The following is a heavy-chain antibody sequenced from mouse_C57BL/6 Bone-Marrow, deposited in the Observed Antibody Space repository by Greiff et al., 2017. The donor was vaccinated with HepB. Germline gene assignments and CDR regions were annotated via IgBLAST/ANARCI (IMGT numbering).Heavy chain of an antibody. V-gene: IGHV5-6*01. CDR3: ARQLRFDY. CDR1: GFTFSSYG. J-gene: IGHJ2*01. D-gene: IGHD1-1*01. Sequence: EVMLVESGGDLVKPGGSLKLSCAASGFTFSSYGMSWVRQTPDKRLEWVATISSGGSYTYYPDSVKGRFTISRDNAKNTLYLQMSSLKSEDTAMYYCARQLRFDYWGQGTTLTVSS. CDR2: ISSGGSYT.